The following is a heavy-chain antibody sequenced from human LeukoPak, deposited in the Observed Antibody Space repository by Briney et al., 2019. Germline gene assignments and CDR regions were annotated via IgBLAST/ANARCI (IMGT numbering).Heavy chain of an antibody. CDR3: AREVPYYYYYMDV. J-gene: IGHJ6*03. CDR1: GFTFSSYA. CDR2: ISYDGSNR. V-gene: IGHV3-30-3*01. Sequence: GRSLRLSCAASGFTFSSYAMHWVRQAPGKGLEWVAVISYDGSNRYYADSVKGRFTISRDNSKNTLYLQMNSLRAEDTAVYYCAREVPYYYYYMDVWGKGTTVTVSS.